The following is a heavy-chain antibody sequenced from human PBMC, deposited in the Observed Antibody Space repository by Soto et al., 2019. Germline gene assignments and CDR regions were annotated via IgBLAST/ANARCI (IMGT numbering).Heavy chain of an antibody. CDR2: IYQSGGT. D-gene: IGHD3-22*01. V-gene: IGHV4-30-2*01. Sequence: QLQLQESGSGLVKPSQTLSLTCAVSGGSISSVGYSWSWIRQPPGKDLEWIGYIYQSGGTYYNPSLRSRVTLSVDKSKTQFALNLSSVTAADTAVYYCATYYYDSTGYYLDSWGQGIPVTVSS. J-gene: IGHJ4*02. CDR1: GGSISSVGYS. CDR3: ATYYYDSTGYYLDS.